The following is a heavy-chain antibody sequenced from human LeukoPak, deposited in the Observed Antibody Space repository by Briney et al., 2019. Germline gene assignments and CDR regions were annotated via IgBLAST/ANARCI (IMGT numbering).Heavy chain of an antibody. CDR1: GGSISSHY. V-gene: IGHV4-59*11. Sequence: SETLSLTCTVSGGSISSHYWSWIWQPPGKGLEWIGYTYYSGSTNYNPSLKSRVTISVDRSKNQFSLKLSSVTAADTAVYYCARGEGGSGSYYSPRFDYWGQGTLVTVSS. CDR2: TYYSGST. J-gene: IGHJ4*02. D-gene: IGHD3-10*01. CDR3: ARGEGGSGSYYSPRFDY.